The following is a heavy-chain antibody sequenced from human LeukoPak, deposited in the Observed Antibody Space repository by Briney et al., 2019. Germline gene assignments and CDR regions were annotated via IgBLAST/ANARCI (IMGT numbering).Heavy chain of an antibody. CDR3: ARGLAGVVVVINDAFDI. Sequence: GGSLRLSCAASGFTFSSYSMNWVRQAPGKGLEWVSSISSSSSYIYYADSVKGRFTISRDNAKNSLYLQMNSLRAEDTAVYYCARGLAGVVVVINDAFDIWGQGTMVTVSS. D-gene: IGHD3-22*01. CDR1: GFTFSSYS. CDR2: ISSSSSYI. V-gene: IGHV3-21*01. J-gene: IGHJ3*02.